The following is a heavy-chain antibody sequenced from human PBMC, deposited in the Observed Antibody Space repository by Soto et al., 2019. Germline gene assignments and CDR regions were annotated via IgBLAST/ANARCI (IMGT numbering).Heavy chain of an antibody. V-gene: IGHV4-39*01. J-gene: IGHJ4*02. D-gene: IGHD1-1*01. CDR1: SGSISVTNVF. CDR3: ARITGRQLDE. CDR2: IDYSGTA. Sequence: SETLSLTCTVSSGSISVTNVFWGWVRQPPGKGLEWIGNIDYSGTAYFSPSLATRVTFHVDTSKNQFSLTLYSVTAADTAVYYCARITGRQLDEWGQGILVTCPQ.